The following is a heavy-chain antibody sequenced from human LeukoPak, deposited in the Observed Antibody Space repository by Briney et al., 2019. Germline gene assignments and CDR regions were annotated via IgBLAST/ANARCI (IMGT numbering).Heavy chain of an antibody. Sequence: ASVKVSCKASGYTFTGYYMHWVRQAPGQGLEWMGWINPNSGGTNYAQKFQGRVTMTRDTSISTAYMELSRLRSDDTAVYYCARCPVQMTTDYNWFDPWGQGTLVTVSS. CDR3: ARCPVQMTTDYNWFDP. J-gene: IGHJ5*02. D-gene: IGHD4-17*01. CDR2: INPNSGGT. CDR1: GYTFTGYY. V-gene: IGHV1-2*02.